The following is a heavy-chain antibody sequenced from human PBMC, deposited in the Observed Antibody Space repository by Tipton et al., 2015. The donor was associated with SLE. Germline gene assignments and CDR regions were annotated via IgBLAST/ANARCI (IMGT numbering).Heavy chain of an antibody. Sequence: TLSLTCAVSGGSIRSSNWWSWVRQPPGKGLEWIGEIHHSGSTNSNPSLKSRVTISVDTSKNQFSLKLSSVTAADTAVYYCARQSEYSDWTGFWFDPWGQGTLVTVSS. V-gene: IGHV4-4*02. CDR1: GGSIRSSNW. CDR2: IHHSGST. CDR3: ARQSEYSDWTGFWFDP. D-gene: IGHD3/OR15-3a*01. J-gene: IGHJ5*02.